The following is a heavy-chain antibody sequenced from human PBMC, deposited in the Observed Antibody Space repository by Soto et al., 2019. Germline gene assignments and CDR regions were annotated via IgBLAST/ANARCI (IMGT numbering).Heavy chain of an antibody. D-gene: IGHD3-9*01. CDR1: GGSFSGYY. CDR2: INHSGST. CDR3: ARVYDILTGYNNYYYMDV. J-gene: IGHJ6*03. Sequence: PSETLSLTCAVYGGSFSGYYWSWIRQPPGKGLEWIGEINHSGSTNYNPSLKSRVTISVDTSKNQFSLKLSSVTAADTAVYYCARVYDILTGYNNYYYMDVWGKGTTVTVSS. V-gene: IGHV4-34*01.